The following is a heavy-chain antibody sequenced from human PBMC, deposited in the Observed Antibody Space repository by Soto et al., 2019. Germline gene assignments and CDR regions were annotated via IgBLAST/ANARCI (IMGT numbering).Heavy chain of an antibody. CDR2: MNPNSGNT. CDR1: GDPFSNYD. Sequence: QVQLVPSGAEVKKPGASVKVSCQASGDPFSNYDIKWVRQATGQGLEWMGWMNPNSGNTGSARKFQGRVTMTRNTSISTAYMELSSLRSEDTAVYYCARGRNGMNVWGQGTTVTVSS. V-gene: IGHV1-8*01. J-gene: IGHJ6*02. CDR3: ARGRNGMNV.